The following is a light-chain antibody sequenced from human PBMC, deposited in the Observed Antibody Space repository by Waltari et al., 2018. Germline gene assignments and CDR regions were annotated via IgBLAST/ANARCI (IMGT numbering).Light chain of an antibody. CDR3: QQYDISPLT. Sequence: EIVLTQSPGTLSLSPGERATLSCRASQTVRTTYLAWYQQKPGQAPTLLIYGASSRATGIPDRCSGSGSGTDVSLTINSLEPEDFAVYYCQQYDISPLTFGGGTKVEIK. CDR1: QTVRTTY. CDR2: GAS. J-gene: IGKJ4*01. V-gene: IGKV3-20*01.